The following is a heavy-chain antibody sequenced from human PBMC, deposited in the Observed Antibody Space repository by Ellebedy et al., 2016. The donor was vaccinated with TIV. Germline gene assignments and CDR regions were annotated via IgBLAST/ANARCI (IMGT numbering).Heavy chain of an antibody. CDR3: ARAKAGKGSSEY. V-gene: IGHV3-74*01. CDR2: INSVASIT. J-gene: IGHJ4*02. Sequence: PGGSLRLSLAPLGFALRNCLKHGVRQLPGKRLPWVTRINSVASITDYADSVKARCNISRDNAKNTLYLQMSSLTAEDPAVYYWARAKAGKGSSEYWGLGT. D-gene: IGHD3-10*01. CDR1: GFALRNCL.